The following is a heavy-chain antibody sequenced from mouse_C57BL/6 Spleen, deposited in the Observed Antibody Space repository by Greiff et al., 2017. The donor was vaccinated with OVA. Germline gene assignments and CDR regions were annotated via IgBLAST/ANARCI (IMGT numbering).Heavy chain of an antibody. CDR1: GYTFTSYW. CDR2: IDPSDSYT. J-gene: IGHJ3*01. CDR3: ARYAGYSNGAWFAY. D-gene: IGHD2-5*01. V-gene: IGHV1-59*01. Sequence: QVQLKQPGAELVRPGTSVKLSCKASGYTFTSYWMHWVKQRPGQGLEWIGVIDPSDSYTNYNQKFKGKATLTVDTSSSTAYLQLSSLTSEDSAVYYCARYAGYSNGAWFAYWGQGTLVTVSA.